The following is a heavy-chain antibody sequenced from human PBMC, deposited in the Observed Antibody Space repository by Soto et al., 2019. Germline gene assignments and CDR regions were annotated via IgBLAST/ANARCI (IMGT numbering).Heavy chain of an antibody. J-gene: IGHJ4*02. V-gene: IGHV2-5*02. Sequence: QITLKESGPTLVKPTQTLTLTCTFSGFSLSTSGVGVGLIRQPPGKALEWLALIYWDDDKRDSPSLKSRLTITKDNSKNQVVLTMTNMDPVDTATYYCAQEARYFDWLSWPHWGQGTLVTVSS. CDR3: AQEARYFDWLSWPH. D-gene: IGHD3-9*01. CDR1: GFSLSTSGVG. CDR2: IYWDDDK.